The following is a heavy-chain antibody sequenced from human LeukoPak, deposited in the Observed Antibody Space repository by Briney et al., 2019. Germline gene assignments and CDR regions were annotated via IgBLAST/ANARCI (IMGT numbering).Heavy chain of an antibody. CDR2: INNDGSDT. CDR1: GFTFNTYW. J-gene: IGHJ4*02. Sequence: GGSLRLSCAASGFTFNTYWMHWVRQAPGKGLMWVSRINNDGSDTIYADSVKGRFTISRDNAKDTLYLQMISLRVEDTAVYYCARSSYPYYFDYWGQGTLVTVSS. CDR3: ARSSYPYYFDY. V-gene: IGHV3-74*01.